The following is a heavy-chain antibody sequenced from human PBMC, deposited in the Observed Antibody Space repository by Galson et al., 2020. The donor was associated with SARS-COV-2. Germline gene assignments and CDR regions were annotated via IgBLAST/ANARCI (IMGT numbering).Heavy chain of an antibody. D-gene: IGHD2-15*01. Sequence: SETLSLTCAVSGDSISSSHWWSWVRQSPGKGLEWIGEVNDSGNSNYNPSLKSRVTISVDKSKNHFSLNLNSVTAADTAIYYCARSQYCWGCSCSTFAYWGQGTLVTVSS. CDR1: GDSISSSHW. V-gene: IGHV4-4*02. CDR3: ARSQYCWGCSCSTFAY. J-gene: IGHJ4*02. CDR2: VNDSGNS.